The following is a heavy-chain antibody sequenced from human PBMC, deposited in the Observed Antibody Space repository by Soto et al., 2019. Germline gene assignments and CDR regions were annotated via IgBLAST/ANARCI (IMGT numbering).Heavy chain of an antibody. CDR2: IYYSGST. CDR3: ARAGDYGDYGFDY. V-gene: IGHV4-30-4*01. Sequence: KTSETLSLTCNVSGGSISSGDYYWSWIRQPPGKGLEWIGYIYYSGSTYYNPSLKSRVTISVDTSKNQFSLKLSSVTAADTAVYYCARAGDYGDYGFDYWGQGTLVTVSS. D-gene: IGHD4-17*01. CDR1: GGSISSGDYY. J-gene: IGHJ4*02.